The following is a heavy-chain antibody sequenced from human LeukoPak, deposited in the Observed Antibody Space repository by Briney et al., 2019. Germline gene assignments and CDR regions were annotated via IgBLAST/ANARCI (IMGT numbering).Heavy chain of an antibody. D-gene: IGHD6-13*01. Sequence: GGSLRLSCAASGFTFSGSAMHWVRQASGKGLEWVGRIRSKANSYATAYAASVKGRFTISRDDSKNTAYLQMNSLKTEDTAVYYCTSAAADYYGMDVWGQGTTVTVSS. CDR1: GFTFSGSA. CDR2: IRSKANSYAT. CDR3: TSAAADYYGMDV. J-gene: IGHJ6*02. V-gene: IGHV3-73*01.